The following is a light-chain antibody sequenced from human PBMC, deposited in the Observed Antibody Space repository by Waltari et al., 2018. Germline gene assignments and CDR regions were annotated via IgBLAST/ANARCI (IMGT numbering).Light chain of an antibody. CDR1: SSNIGAPYD. J-gene: IGLJ1*01. V-gene: IGLV1-40*01. Sequence: QSVLTQPPSVSGAPGQRVTISCTGSSSNIGAPYDVHWYQHVPGTAPKVLIYGNANRPAGVPDRFSASKSGTSAALAITGLQAEDEAYYYCQSYDSNLSGLVFGTGTKVTVL. CDR3: QSYDSNLSGLV. CDR2: GNA.